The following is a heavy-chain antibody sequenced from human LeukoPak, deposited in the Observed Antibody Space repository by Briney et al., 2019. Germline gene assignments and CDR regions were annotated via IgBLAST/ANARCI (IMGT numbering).Heavy chain of an antibody. Sequence: GGSLRLSCAASGFTFSSYAMSWVRQAPGKGLEWVSAISGSGGSTYYADSVKGRFTISRDNSKNTLYLQMNSLRAEDTAVYYCAKQPGYDSSGYCDYWGQGTLVTVSS. CDR3: AKQPGYDSSGYCDY. CDR2: ISGSGGST. CDR1: GFTFSSYA. J-gene: IGHJ4*02. V-gene: IGHV3-23*01. D-gene: IGHD3-22*01.